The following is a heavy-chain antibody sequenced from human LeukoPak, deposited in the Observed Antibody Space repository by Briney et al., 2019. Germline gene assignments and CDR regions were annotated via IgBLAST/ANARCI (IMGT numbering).Heavy chain of an antibody. V-gene: IGHV4-4*07. CDR1: GGSISSYF. CDR3: ARDGADVYGRAFDY. Sequence: SETLSLTCNVSGGSISSYFWTWIRQPAGKGLEWIGRIHASGTTNYNSSLKGRVSMSVDTSKNQFSLKLTSVTAADTAVYFCARDGADVYGRAFDYWGQGTLVSVSS. D-gene: IGHD3-10*01. CDR2: IHASGTT. J-gene: IGHJ4*02.